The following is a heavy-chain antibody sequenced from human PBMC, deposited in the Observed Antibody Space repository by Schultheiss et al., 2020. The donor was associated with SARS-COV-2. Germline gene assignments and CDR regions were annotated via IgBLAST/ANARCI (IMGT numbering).Heavy chain of an antibody. CDR3: ARERVPAASAPCFDY. CDR1: GFTFSSYA. V-gene: IGHV3-7*01. D-gene: IGHD2-2*01. Sequence: GESLKISCAASGFTFSSYAMSWVRQAPGKGLEWVANIKQDGSEKYYVDSVKGRFTISRDNAKNSLYLQMNSLRAEDTVVYYCARERVPAASAPCFDYWGQGTLVTVSS. J-gene: IGHJ4*02. CDR2: IKQDGSEK.